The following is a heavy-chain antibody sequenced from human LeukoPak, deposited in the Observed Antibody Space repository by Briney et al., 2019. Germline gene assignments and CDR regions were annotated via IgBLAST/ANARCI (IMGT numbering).Heavy chain of an antibody. V-gene: IGHV1-2*02. D-gene: IGHD4-11*01. CDR3: ARAVPTYSKFFY. Sequence: ASVKVSCKASGYTFTGYYMHWVRQAPGQGLEWMGWINPNSGGTNYAQKFQDRVTMTRDTSISTAYMELSRLRSDDTAVYYCARAVPTYSKFFYWGQGTLSSVSS. CDR1: GYTFTGYY. CDR2: INPNSGGT. J-gene: IGHJ4*02.